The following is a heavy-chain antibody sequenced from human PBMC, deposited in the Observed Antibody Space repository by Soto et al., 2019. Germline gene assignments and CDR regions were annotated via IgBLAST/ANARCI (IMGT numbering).Heavy chain of an antibody. D-gene: IGHD3-22*01. J-gene: IGHJ3*02. CDR1: GYSFTSYW. Sequence: GEALKISCKGSGYSFTSYWIGWVRQMPGKGREGVGIIYPGDSETRYSPSFQGQVTISADKSISTAYLQWSSLTASDTAMYYCARQARYYDSSGYYRHDFDIWGQGTTVTVS. CDR2: IYPGDSET. V-gene: IGHV5-51*01. CDR3: ARQARYYDSSGYYRHDFDI.